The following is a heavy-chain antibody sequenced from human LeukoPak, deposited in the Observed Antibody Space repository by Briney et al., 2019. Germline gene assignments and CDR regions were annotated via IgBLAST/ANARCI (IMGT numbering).Heavy chain of an antibody. Sequence: SETLSLTCAVYGGSCDDYYCSWIRQPPGKGLEWIGEIHPSGIFYYHSSFVSRVTISIDTSKTQFSLRLTSVTAADTAFYYCARGRDRSKTGDLWGQGSLVTVSS. CDR1: GGSCDDYY. D-gene: IGHD5-24*01. CDR3: ARGRDRSKTGDL. CDR2: IHPSGIF. V-gene: IGHV4-34*01. J-gene: IGHJ5*02.